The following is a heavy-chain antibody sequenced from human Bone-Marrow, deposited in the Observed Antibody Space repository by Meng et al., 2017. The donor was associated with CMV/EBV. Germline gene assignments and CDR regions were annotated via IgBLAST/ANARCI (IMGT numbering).Heavy chain of an antibody. Sequence: GESLQISCEVSGFTLTDYWMDWVRQAPGKGLEWVANMNPHGSERNYVDSVKGRFIISRDSAKNSLYLQLNSLRVEDTAVYYCSRENSGLDSWGQGTRVTVYS. J-gene: IGHJ5*01. CDR1: GFTLTDYW. CDR3: SRENSGLDS. V-gene: IGHV3-7*01. CDR2: MNPHGSER.